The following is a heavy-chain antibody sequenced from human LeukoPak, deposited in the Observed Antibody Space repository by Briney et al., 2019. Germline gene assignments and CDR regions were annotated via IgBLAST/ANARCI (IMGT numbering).Heavy chain of an antibody. CDR3: ARHLGLQNGKYNWFDP. D-gene: IGHD4-11*01. Sequence: SETLSLTCTVSGGSISSYYWSWIRQPPGKGLEWIGYIYTSGSTNYNPSPKSRVTISVDTSKNQFSLKLSSVTAADTAVYYCARHLGLQNGKYNWFDPWGQGTLVTVSS. CDR2: IYTSGST. J-gene: IGHJ5*02. V-gene: IGHV4-4*09. CDR1: GGSISSYY.